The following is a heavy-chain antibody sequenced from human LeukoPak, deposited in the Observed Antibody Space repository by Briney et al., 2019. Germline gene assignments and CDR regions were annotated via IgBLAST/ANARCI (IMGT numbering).Heavy chain of an antibody. CDR1: GGSISNSTYY. V-gene: IGHV4-39*02. Sequence: SETLSLTCTVSGGSISNSTYYWGWIRQLPGKGLEWVGTVYYSGSAYYNPSLKSRVTISVDTSKNQFSLKLRSVTAADTAVYYCARDQRVATFFDYWGQGTLVTVSS. J-gene: IGHJ4*02. D-gene: IGHD5-12*01. CDR2: VYYSGSA. CDR3: ARDQRVATFFDY.